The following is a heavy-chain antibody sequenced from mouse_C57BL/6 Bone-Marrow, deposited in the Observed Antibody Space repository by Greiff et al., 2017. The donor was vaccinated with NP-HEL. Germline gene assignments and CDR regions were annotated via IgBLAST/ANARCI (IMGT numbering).Heavy chain of an antibody. D-gene: IGHD2-3*01. J-gene: IGHJ1*03. Sequence: EVMLVESVAELVRPFPSVNLSCTSSVFNITNTYMHWVKQRPEQGLEWIGRIDPANVHAKYAPGFHGTATITADTSSNTAYLQLSSLTSEDTAIYYCARGDGYFYWYFDVWGTGTTVTVSS. V-gene: IGHV14-3*01. CDR2: IDPANVHA. CDR1: VFNITNTY. CDR3: ARGDGYFYWYFDV.